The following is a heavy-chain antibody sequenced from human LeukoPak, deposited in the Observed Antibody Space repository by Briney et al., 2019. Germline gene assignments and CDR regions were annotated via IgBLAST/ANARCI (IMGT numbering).Heavy chain of an antibody. J-gene: IGHJ5*02. CDR2: ISGSGGST. Sequence: PGGSLRLSCAASGFTFSSYAMSWVRQAPGKGLEWVSAISGSGGSTYYADSVKGRFTIFRDNSKNTLYLQMNSLRAEDTAVYYCAKNHGYSYKIKEYNWFDPWGQGTLVTVSS. CDR3: AKNHGYSYKIKEYNWFDP. D-gene: IGHD5-18*01. CDR1: GFTFSSYA. V-gene: IGHV3-23*01.